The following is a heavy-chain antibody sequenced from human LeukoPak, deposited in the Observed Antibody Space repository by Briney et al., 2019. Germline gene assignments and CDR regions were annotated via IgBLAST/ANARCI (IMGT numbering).Heavy chain of an antibody. D-gene: IGHD3-10*01. Sequence: SQTLSLTCSVFVGSISTGNYYYSWIRQSAGKGLEWLGRIYTSGSTNYNPSLKSRVTISVDTSKNQFSLNLSFVTAADTAVYYCARHYYSSGSFDYWGQGTLVTVSS. V-gene: IGHV4-61*02. J-gene: IGHJ4*02. CDR1: VGSISTGNYY. CDR2: IYTSGST. CDR3: ARHYYSSGSFDY.